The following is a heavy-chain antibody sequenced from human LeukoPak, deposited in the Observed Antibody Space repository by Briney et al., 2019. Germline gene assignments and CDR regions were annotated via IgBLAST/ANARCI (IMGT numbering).Heavy chain of an antibody. CDR2: ISGSGGST. Sequence: GGSLRLSCAASGFTFSSYGMSWVRQAPGKGLEWVSAISGSGGSTYYADSVKGRFTISRDNSKNTLYLQMNSLRAEDTAVYYCAKDLVARPDGDAFDIWGQGTMVTVSS. V-gene: IGHV3-23*01. CDR1: GFTFSSYG. CDR3: AKDLVARPDGDAFDI. J-gene: IGHJ3*02. D-gene: IGHD6-6*01.